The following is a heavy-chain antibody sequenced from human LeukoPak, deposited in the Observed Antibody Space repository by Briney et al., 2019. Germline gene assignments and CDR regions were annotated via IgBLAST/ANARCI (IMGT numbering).Heavy chain of an antibody. CDR3: ARNRSVTTTPGFDH. CDR2: IYHSGST. V-gene: IGHV4-38-2*01. Sequence: SETLSLTCAVSGYSIRSGDYWGWIRQSPGKGLEWIGSIYHSGSTHYNPSLKSRVTISVDTSKNQFSLMLSSVTAADTTVYYCARNRSVTTTPGFDHWGQGTLVTVSS. J-gene: IGHJ4*02. CDR1: GYSIRSGDY. D-gene: IGHD4-17*01.